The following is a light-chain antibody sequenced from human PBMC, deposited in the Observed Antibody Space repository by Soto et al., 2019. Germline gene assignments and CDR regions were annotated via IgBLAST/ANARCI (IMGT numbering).Light chain of an antibody. CDR3: SSYRRSSTLV. J-gene: IGLJ1*01. CDR1: SSDVGGFNY. V-gene: IGLV2-14*01. Sequence: QSALTQPASVSGSPGQSITISCTGTSSDVGGFNYVSWYQQHPGKAPKLMIYDVSNRPSGVSNRFSGSKSDNTASLTISGLQAEDEADYYCSSYRRSSTLVFGTGTKLTVL. CDR2: DVS.